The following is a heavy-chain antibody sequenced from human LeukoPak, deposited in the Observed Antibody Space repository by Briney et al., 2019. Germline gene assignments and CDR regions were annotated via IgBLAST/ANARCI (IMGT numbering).Heavy chain of an antibody. CDR1: GGSISSYY. CDR3: ARDRGTSGIVVVAYYYYMDV. J-gene: IGHJ6*03. V-gene: IGHV4-4*07. D-gene: IGHD3-22*01. Sequence: PSETLSLTCTVSGGSISSYYWSWIRQPAGKGLEWIGRIYTSGSTNYNPSLKSRVTMSVDTSKNQFSLKLSSVTAADTAVYYCARDRGTSGIVVVAYYYYMDVWGKGTTVTVS. CDR2: IYTSGST.